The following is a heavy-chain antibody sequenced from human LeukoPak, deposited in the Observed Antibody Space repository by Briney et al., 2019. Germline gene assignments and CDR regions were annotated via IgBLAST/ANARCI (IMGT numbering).Heavy chain of an antibody. CDR2: ISSSSSYI. D-gene: IGHD2-2*01. CDR1: GFTFSSYS. J-gene: IGHJ2*01. V-gene: IGHV3-21*01. Sequence: GGSLRLSCAASGFTFSSYSMNWVRQAPGKGLEWVSSISSSSSYIYYAVSVKGRFTISRDNAKNSLYLQMTSLRAEDTAVYYCASTLGYCSSTSCYGYFDLWGRGTLVTVSS. CDR3: ASTLGYCSSTSCYGYFDL.